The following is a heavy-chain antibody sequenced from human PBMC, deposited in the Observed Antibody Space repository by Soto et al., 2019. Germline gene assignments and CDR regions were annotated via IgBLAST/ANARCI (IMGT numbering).Heavy chain of an antibody. J-gene: IGHJ6*02. Sequence: GGSLRLSCAASGFTFSSYSMNWVRQAPGKGLEWVSSISSSSSYIYYADSVKGRFTISRDNAKNSLYLQMNSLSAEDTSVYYCARTTVEGMDVWGQGTMVTVSS. CDR2: ISSSSSYI. V-gene: IGHV3-21*01. D-gene: IGHD4-17*01. CDR1: GFTFSSYS. CDR3: ARTTVEGMDV.